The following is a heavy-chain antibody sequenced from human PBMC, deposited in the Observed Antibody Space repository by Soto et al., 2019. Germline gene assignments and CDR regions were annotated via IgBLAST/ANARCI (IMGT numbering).Heavy chain of an antibody. J-gene: IGHJ2*01. CDR1: GFTFSNFV. V-gene: IGHV3-23*01. D-gene: IGHD3-10*01. CDR2: IGGTSGST. Sequence: EVQLLESGGGLEQPGGSLRLSCAASGFTFSNFVMSWVRRAPGKGLEWVSAIGGTSGSTYYADSVKGRFTISRDNSKNTPSLQMNSLRAEDTAVYYCAKRRGEGYFDLWGRGSLFTVSS. CDR3: AKRRGEGYFDL.